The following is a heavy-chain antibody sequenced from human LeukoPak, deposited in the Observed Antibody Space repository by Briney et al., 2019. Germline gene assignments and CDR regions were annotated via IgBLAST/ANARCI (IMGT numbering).Heavy chain of an antibody. CDR2: INHRGST. V-gene: IGHV4-34*01. J-gene: IGHJ4*01. CDR3: ARGSNRGYTY. D-gene: IGHD5-12*01. CDR1: GGSFSGYY. Sequence: PSETLSLTCAVYGGSFSGYYWSWIRQPPGKGLEWIGEINHRGSTNYNPSLKSRVTISVDTSKNQFSLKLSSVTAADTAVYCCARGSNRGYTYWGHGTLVTVSS.